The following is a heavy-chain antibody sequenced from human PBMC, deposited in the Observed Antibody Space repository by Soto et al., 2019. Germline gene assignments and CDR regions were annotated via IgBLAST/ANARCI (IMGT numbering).Heavy chain of an antibody. CDR1: GGAFNNYG. J-gene: IGHJ4*02. V-gene: IGHV1-69*01. CDR2: IIPLFSTT. Sequence: QVELVQSGAEVKKPGSSVRVSCTASGGAFNNYGFTWVRQASGQGLEWMGQIIPLFSTTHYAQKFQGRVSITADGSTSTVHIELSSLTSEDTAVYYCARDGNLSSSYGDFDYWGQGTLVIVSS. CDR3: ARDGNLSSSYGDFDY. D-gene: IGHD6-6*01.